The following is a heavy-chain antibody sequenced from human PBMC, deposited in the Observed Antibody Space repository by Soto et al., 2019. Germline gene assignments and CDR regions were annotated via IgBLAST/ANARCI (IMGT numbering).Heavy chain of an antibody. V-gene: IGHV3-33*01. CDR1: GFTFSIFG. J-gene: IGHJ4*02. Sequence: QVQLVESGGGVVQPGRSLRLSCAASGFTFSIFGMHWVRQAPGKGLEWAAIIWYDGSNAYYADSVRGRFTISRDNSKNXXXXXXXXXXXXXXXXXXXXXXXXXXXVVSGISQEGYFDSWGQGTLVTVSS. D-gene: IGHD6-19*01. CDR3: XXXXXXXXVVSGISQEGYFDS. CDR2: IWYDGSNA.